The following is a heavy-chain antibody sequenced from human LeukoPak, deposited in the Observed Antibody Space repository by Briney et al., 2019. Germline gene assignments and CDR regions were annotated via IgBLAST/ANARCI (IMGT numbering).Heavy chain of an antibody. V-gene: IGHV3-48*02. CDR3: ARDGPSVAGTRYYYYYGMDV. Sequence: GGSLRLSCAASGFTFSSYSMNWVRQAPGKGLEWVSYISSSSSTIYYADSVKGRFTISRDNAKNSLYLQMNSLRDEDTAVYYCARDGPSVAGTRYYYYYGMDVWGQGTTVTVSS. J-gene: IGHJ6*02. D-gene: IGHD6-19*01. CDR1: GFTFSSYS. CDR2: ISSSSSTI.